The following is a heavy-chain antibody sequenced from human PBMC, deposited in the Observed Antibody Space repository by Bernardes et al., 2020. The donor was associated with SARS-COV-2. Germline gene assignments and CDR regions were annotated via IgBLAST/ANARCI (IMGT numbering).Heavy chain of an antibody. CDR3: ARSNTYYGMDV. CDR2: VYPGDSDT. Sequence: GASLQSSGKASGYGFDYFWVGWVRQIPGKGLEYIGHVYPGDSDTRYNPSVVGQVTISVDKSANTAYLQWNSLKASDTGTYYCARSNTYYGMDVWGQGTTVTVS. D-gene: IGHD3-16*01. CDR1: GYGFDYFW. J-gene: IGHJ6*02. V-gene: IGHV5-51*01.